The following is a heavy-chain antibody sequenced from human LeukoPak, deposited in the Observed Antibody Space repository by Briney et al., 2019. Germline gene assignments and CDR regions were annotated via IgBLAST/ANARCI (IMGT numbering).Heavy chain of an antibody. J-gene: IGHJ4*02. CDR3: ARDAVVPAAVFIDY. D-gene: IGHD2-2*01. CDR2: ISGSSSYI. Sequence: GGSLRLSCAASGFTFRSYSMNWVRQAPGRGLEWVSSISGSSSYIYYADSVKGRFTISRDNAKNSLYLQMNSLRAEDTAVYYCARDAVVPAAVFIDYWGQGTLVTVSS. V-gene: IGHV3-21*01. CDR1: GFTFRSYS.